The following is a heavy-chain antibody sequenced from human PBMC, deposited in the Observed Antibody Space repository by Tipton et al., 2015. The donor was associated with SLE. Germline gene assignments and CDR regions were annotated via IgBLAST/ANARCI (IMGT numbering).Heavy chain of an antibody. J-gene: IGHJ4*02. CDR1: GDSISSGSYY. D-gene: IGHD1-14*01. V-gene: IGHV4-39*01. Sequence: TLSLTCTVSGDSISSGSYYWNWIRQPAGKGLEWIGSVYYSGSTYYTPSLKSRVTTSVDTSKNQFSLSLYSVTVEDTAVYYCARQGTGFGSGRDDYWGQGILVTVSS. CDR2: VYYSGST. CDR3: ARQGTGFGSGRDDY.